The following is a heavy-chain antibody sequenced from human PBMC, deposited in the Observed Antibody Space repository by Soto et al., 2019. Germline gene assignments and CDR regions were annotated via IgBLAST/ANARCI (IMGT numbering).Heavy chain of an antibody. CDR1: GGSISSSSYY. V-gene: IGHV4-39*01. J-gene: IGHJ4*02. CDR2: IYYSGST. Sequence: SETLSLTCTVSGGSISSSSYYWGWIRQPPGKGLEWIGNIYYSGSTYYNPSLKNRVTISVDTSKNQFSLKLSSVTAADTAVYYCARQAYYFGSGTYSHLDYWGQGTLVTVSS. D-gene: IGHD3-10*01. CDR3: ARQAYYFGSGTYSHLDY.